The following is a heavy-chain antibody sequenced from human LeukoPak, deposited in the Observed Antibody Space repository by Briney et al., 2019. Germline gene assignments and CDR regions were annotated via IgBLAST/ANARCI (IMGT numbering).Heavy chain of an antibody. CDR2: IYYSGST. CDR3: ARVAPIVGATDYYYGMDV. Sequence: GSLRLSCAASGFTFSSYAMSWVRQAPGKGLEWIGYIYYSGSTNYNPSLKSRVTISVDTSKNQFSLKLSSVTAADTAVYYCARVAPIVGATDYYYGMDVWGQGTTVTVSS. D-gene: IGHD1-26*01. CDR1: GFTFSSYA. V-gene: IGHV4-59*01. J-gene: IGHJ6*02.